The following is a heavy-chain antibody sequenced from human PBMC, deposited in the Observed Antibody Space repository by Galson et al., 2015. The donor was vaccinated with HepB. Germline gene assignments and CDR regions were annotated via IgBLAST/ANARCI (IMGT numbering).Heavy chain of an antibody. Sequence: SLRLSCAGSGFTFTYAMSWVRQAPGKGLEWVSRINGRADSTSYADLVKGRFTISRDNTKNTLYLQMNSLRVEDTAVYYCAKGHSQSRHVFDYWGPGTLVTVSS. J-gene: IGHJ4*02. CDR2: INGRADST. CDR1: GFTFTYA. D-gene: IGHD2-2*01. V-gene: IGHV3-23*01. CDR3: AKGHSQSRHVFDY.